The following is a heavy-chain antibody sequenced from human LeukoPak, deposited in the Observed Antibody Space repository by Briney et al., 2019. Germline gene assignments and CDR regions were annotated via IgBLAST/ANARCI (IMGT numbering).Heavy chain of an antibody. V-gene: IGHV1-46*01. CDR1: GYTFTSYY. J-gene: IGHJ6*03. Sequence: ASVKVSCKASGYTFTSYYMHWVRQAPGQGLEWMGIINPSGGSTSYAQKFQGRVTMTRDTSTSTVYMELSSLRSEDTAVYYCARGIVVVPAAIAIYYYYYYMDVWGKGTTVTVSS. CDR2: INPSGGST. D-gene: IGHD2-2*02. CDR3: ARGIVVVPAAIAIYYYYYYMDV.